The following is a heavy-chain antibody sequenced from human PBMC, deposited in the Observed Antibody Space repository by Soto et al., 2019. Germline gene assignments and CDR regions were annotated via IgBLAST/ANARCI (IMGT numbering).Heavy chain of an antibody. Sequence: QVQLQQWGAGLLKPSETLSLTCAVYGGSFSGYYWSWIRQPPGKGLEWIGEINHSGSTNYNPSLKSRVTISVDTSKNQFSLQLSSVTAADTAVYYCARVKGDSYWLLRHFDYWGQGTLVTVSS. D-gene: IGHD3-9*01. CDR2: INHSGST. CDR3: ARVKGDSYWLLRHFDY. J-gene: IGHJ4*02. V-gene: IGHV4-34*01. CDR1: GGSFSGYY.